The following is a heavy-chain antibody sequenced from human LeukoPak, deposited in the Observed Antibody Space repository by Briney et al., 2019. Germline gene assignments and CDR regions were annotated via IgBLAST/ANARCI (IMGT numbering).Heavy chain of an antibody. Sequence: SETLSLTRAVSGYSISSGYYWGWIRPPPGKGLEWIGAIYRSGNTYYNPSLKSRVTISVDTSKNQFSLKLSSVTAADTAAYYCARFSDGYSLGGYYFDYWGQGTLVTVSS. CDR3: ARFSDGYSLGGYYFDY. V-gene: IGHV4-38-2*01. CDR1: GYSISSGYY. J-gene: IGHJ4*02. CDR2: IYRSGNT. D-gene: IGHD5-24*01.